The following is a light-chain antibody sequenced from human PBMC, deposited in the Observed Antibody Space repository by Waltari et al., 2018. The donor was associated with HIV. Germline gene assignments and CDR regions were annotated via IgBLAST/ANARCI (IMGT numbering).Light chain of an antibody. J-gene: IGLJ3*02. Sequence: QSVVTPPPSASGTPGQRVTIPCSGSSSNVEKNPENCYQQFPGAAPKLLIYGIDRRPSGVPDRFSVSKSGTSASLAISGLQSEDEADYYCAAWDDSLNAWVFGGGTKLTVL. CDR3: AAWDDSLNAWV. V-gene: IGLV1-44*01. CDR2: GID. CDR1: SSNVEKNP.